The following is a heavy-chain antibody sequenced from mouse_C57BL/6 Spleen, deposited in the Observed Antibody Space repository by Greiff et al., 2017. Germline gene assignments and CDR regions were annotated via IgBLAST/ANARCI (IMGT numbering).Heavy chain of an antibody. J-gene: IGHJ2*01. Sequence: VQLKQPGAELVRPGSSVKLSCKASGYTFTSYWMHWVKQRPIQGLEWIGNIDPSDSETHYNQKFKDKATLTVDKSSSTAYMQLSSLTSEDSAVYYCARKTGTNYFDYWGQGTTLTVSS. V-gene: IGHV1-52*01. D-gene: IGHD4-1*01. CDR1: GYTFTSYW. CDR3: ARKTGTNYFDY. CDR2: IDPSDSET.